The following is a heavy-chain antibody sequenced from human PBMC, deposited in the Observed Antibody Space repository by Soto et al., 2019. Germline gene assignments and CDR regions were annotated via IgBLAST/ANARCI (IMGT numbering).Heavy chain of an antibody. Sequence: SETMSLTCTVAGGSIISGCYCWSWIRQPPGKGLEWIGYIYHSGSTYYNPSLKSRVTISVDTSKNQFSLKLSSVTAADTAVYYCARDRRYFDWGNAFDIWGQGTMVTVSS. CDR1: GGSIISGCYC. V-gene: IGHV4-30-2*05. J-gene: IGHJ3*02. CDR3: ARDRRYFDWGNAFDI. D-gene: IGHD3-9*01. CDR2: IYHSGST.